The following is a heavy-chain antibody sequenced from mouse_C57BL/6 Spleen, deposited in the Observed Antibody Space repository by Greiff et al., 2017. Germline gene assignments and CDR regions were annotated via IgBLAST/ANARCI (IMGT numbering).Heavy chain of an antibody. J-gene: IGHJ3*01. D-gene: IGHD2-2*01. CDR3: ARGGYPYGYDVGGPWCAY. Sequence: VQLQQSGAELVRPGSSVKLSCKASGYTFTSYWMHWVKQRPIQGLEWIGNIDPSDSETHYNQKFKDKATLTVDKSSSTAYMQLSSLTSEDSAVYYCARGGYPYGYDVGGPWCAYWGQGTLVTVSA. V-gene: IGHV1-52*01. CDR2: IDPSDSET. CDR1: GYTFTSYW.